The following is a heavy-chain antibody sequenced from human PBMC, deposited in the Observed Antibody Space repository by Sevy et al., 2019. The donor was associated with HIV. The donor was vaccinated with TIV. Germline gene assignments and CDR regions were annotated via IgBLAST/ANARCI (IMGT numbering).Heavy chain of an antibody. Sequence: GGSLRLSCAASGFTFSSYAMSWVRQAPGKGLEWVSAISGSGGSTYYADSVKGRFTISRDNSKNTLYLQMNSLRAEDTAVYYCAKDGGGLRVGATYQQDYFDYWGQGTLVTVSS. J-gene: IGHJ4*02. CDR1: GFTFSSYA. CDR3: AKDGGGLRVGATYQQDYFDY. D-gene: IGHD1-26*01. CDR2: ISGSGGST. V-gene: IGHV3-23*01.